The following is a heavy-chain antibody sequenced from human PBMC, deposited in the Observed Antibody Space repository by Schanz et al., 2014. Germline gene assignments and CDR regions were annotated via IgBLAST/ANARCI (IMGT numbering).Heavy chain of an antibody. V-gene: IGHV3-23*01. Sequence: DVQLLESGGGLVQPGGSLRLSCAASGFTFNSYAMTWVRQAPGKGLEWVSSISHSGGSKYYAGSVKGRFTISRDNSENTLYLQRNSLGAEDTAVYYCAREQIMAAAGRVDYWGHGTLVTVSS. J-gene: IGHJ4*01. D-gene: IGHD6-13*01. CDR2: ISHSGGSK. CDR1: GFTFNSYA. CDR3: AREQIMAAAGRVDY.